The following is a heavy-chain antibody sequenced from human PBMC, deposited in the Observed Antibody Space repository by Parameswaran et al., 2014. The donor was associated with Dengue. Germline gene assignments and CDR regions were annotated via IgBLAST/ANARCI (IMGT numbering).Heavy chain of an antibody. Sequence: WVRQAPGQGLEWMGGIIPIFGTANYAQKFQGRVTITADESTSTAYMELSSLRSEDTAVYYCAANVEWLRSPAPYYYYGMDVWGQGTTVTVSS. J-gene: IGHJ6*02. CDR2: IIPIFGTA. D-gene: IGHD5-12*01. V-gene: IGHV1-69*01. CDR3: AANVEWLRSPAPYYYYGMDV.